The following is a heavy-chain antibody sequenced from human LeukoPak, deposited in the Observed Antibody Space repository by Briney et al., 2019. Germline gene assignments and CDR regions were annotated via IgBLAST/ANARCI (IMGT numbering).Heavy chain of an antibody. V-gene: IGHV4-34*01. J-gene: IGHJ4*02. CDR2: INHSGST. CDR1: GGSFSGYY. CDR3: ARDITGGLYFDY. D-gene: IGHD7-27*01. Sequence: KPSETLSLTCAVYGGSFSGYYWSWIRQPPGKGLEWIGEINHSGSTNYNPSLKSRVTISVDTSKNQFSLKLSSVTAADTAVYYCARDITGGLYFDYWGQGTLVTVSS.